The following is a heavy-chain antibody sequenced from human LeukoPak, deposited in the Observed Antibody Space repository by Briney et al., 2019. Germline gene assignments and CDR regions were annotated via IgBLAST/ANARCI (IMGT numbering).Heavy chain of an antibody. D-gene: IGHD6-13*01. Sequence: PGGSLRLSCAASGFTVSSNYMSWVRQAPGKGLEWVSVIYSGGSTYYADSVKGRFTISRDNSKNTLYLQMNSLRAEDTAVYYCARDRLNSAAGTGGGLVDYWGQGTLVTVSS. V-gene: IGHV3-66*01. CDR1: GFTVSSNY. J-gene: IGHJ4*02. CDR3: ARDRLNSAAGTGGGLVDY. CDR2: IYSGGST.